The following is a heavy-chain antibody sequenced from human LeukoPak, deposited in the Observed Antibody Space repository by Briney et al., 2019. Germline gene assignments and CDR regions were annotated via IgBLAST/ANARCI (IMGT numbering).Heavy chain of an antibody. V-gene: IGHV3-23*01. CDR1: GFTFSNYA. J-gene: IGHJ4*02. D-gene: IGHD1-26*01. CDR3: ARDRSGGNYATFEY. CDR2: ISAAGGST. Sequence: GGSLRLSCAASGFTFSNYAISWVRQAPGKGLEWVLAISAAGGSTYYADSVKGRFTFSRGNAKNTLYVQMNSLRAEDTAVYYCARDRSGGNYATFEYWGQGTLVTVSS.